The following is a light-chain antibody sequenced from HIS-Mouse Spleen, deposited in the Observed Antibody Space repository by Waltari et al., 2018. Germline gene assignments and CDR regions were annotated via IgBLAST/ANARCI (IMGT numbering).Light chain of an antibody. CDR3: QVWDSSSDHVV. CDR2: GDS. J-gene: IGLJ2*01. V-gene: IGLV3-10*01. CDR1: ALPKKY. Sequence: SYELTQPPSVSVSPGQTARITCAGDALPKKYAYWYQQKSGQAPVLVIYGDSKRPSGITERFSGSNSGNTATLTISRVEAGDEADYYCQVWDSSSDHVVFGGGTKLTVL.